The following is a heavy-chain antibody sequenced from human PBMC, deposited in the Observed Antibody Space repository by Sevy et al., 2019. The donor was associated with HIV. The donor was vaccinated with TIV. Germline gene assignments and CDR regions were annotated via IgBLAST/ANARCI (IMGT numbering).Heavy chain of an antibody. CDR2: ISGSGGST. Sequence: GGSLRLSCAASGFTFSSYAMSWVRQAPGKGLEWVSAISGSGGSTYYADSVKGRFTISRGNSKNTLYLQMNSLRAEDTAVYYCAKAPEHLRRKNAFDIWGQGTMVTVSS. D-gene: IGHD3-3*01. CDR1: GFTFSSYA. V-gene: IGHV3-23*01. CDR3: AKAPEHLRRKNAFDI. J-gene: IGHJ3*02.